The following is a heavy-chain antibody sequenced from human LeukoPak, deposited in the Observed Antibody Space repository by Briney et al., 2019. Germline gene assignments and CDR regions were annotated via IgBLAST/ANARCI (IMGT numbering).Heavy chain of an antibody. CDR1: GGSFSGYY. J-gene: IGHJ3*02. D-gene: IGHD2-15*01. CDR2: INHSGST. Sequence: SETLSLTCAVYGGSFSGYYWSWIRQPPGKGLEWIGEINHSGSTNYNPSLKSRVTISVDTSKNQFSLKLSSVTAADTAVYYCARRRAAYRRSDAFDIWGQGTMVTVSS. V-gene: IGHV4-34*01. CDR3: ARRRAAYRRSDAFDI.